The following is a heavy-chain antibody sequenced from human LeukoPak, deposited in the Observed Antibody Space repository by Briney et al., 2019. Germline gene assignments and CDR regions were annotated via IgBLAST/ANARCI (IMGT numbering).Heavy chain of an antibody. J-gene: IGHJ4*02. CDR2: IKTKTDGGTT. Sequence: PGGSLRLSCAASGFTFSNAWMSWVRQAPGKGLEWVGRIKTKTDGGTTEYAAPVKGRFTISRDDSKNTLYLQMNSLKTEDTALYFCTTVPRAAANYWGQGTLVTVSS. CDR1: GFTFSNAW. D-gene: IGHD6-25*01. CDR3: TTVPRAAANY. V-gene: IGHV3-15*01.